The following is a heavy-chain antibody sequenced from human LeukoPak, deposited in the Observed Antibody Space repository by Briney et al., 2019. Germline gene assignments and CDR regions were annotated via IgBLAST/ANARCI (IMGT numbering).Heavy chain of an antibody. CDR3: APIVVVAATGGS. V-gene: IGHV3-30*02. CDR1: GFTFSSYG. Sequence: GGSLRLSCAASGFTFSSYGMHWVRQAPGKGLEWVAFIRYDGSNKYYADSVKGRFTISRDNSKNTLYLQMNSLRAEGTAVYYCAPIVVVAATGGSWGQGTLVTVSS. D-gene: IGHD2-15*01. J-gene: IGHJ5*02. CDR2: IRYDGSNK.